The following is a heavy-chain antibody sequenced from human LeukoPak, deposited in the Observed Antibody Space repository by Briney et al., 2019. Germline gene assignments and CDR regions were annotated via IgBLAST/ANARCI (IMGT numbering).Heavy chain of an antibody. CDR3: AKDSGYSSSWYAY. Sequence: PGGSLRLSCAASGSTFSSYGMHWVRQAPGKGLEWVAVIWYDGSNKYYADSVKGRFTISRDNSKNTLYLQMNSLRAEDTAVYYCAKDSGYSSSWYAYWGQGTLVTVSS. J-gene: IGHJ4*02. CDR2: IWYDGSNK. D-gene: IGHD6-13*01. CDR1: GSTFSSYG. V-gene: IGHV3-33*06.